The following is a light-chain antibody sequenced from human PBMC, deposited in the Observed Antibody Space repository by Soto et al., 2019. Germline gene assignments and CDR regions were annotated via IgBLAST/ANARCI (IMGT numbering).Light chain of an antibody. CDR1: SSDVGTYDL. V-gene: IGLV2-23*02. CDR3: GSYAGRSHYV. Sequence: QSALTQPASVSGSPGQSITISFTGVSSDVGTYDLVSWYQQHPDKAPQLMIYGVTKRPSGVSNRFSGSKSGNTASLTISGLQSEDEADYYFGSYAGRSHYVFGTGTKLTVL. J-gene: IGLJ1*01. CDR2: GVT.